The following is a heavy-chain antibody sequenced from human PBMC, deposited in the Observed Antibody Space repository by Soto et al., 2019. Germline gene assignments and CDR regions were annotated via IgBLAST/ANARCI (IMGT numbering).Heavy chain of an antibody. CDR3: ARDFVEVNLDS. CDR1: GFTFSSYS. Sequence: EVQLVESGGDLVQPGGSLRLSCAASGFTFSSYSMNWVRQAPGKGLEGVSYISSSGWTIYYADSVKGRFTISRDNAKNSVYLQMDSLTDEDTAVYYCARDFVEVNLDSWGQGTLVTVSS. CDR2: ISSSGWTI. V-gene: IGHV3-48*02. D-gene: IGHD2-21*01. J-gene: IGHJ4*02.